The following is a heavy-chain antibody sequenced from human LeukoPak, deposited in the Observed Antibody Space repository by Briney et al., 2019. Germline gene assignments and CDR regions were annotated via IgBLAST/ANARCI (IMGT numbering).Heavy chain of an antibody. CDR3: TKGTQRYYNYGMDV. Sequence: GGSLRLPCAASGFTFDDYAMHWVRQAPGKGLEWVSGISWNSGSIGYADSVKGRFTVSRDNAKNSLYLQMNSLRAEDTALYYCTKGTQRYYNYGMDVWGQGTTVTVSS. J-gene: IGHJ6*02. CDR2: ISWNSGSI. CDR1: GFTFDDYA. V-gene: IGHV3-9*01. D-gene: IGHD2-2*01.